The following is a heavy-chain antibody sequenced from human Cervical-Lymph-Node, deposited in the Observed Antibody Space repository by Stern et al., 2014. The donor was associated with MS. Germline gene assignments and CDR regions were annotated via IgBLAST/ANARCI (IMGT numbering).Heavy chain of an antibody. CDR2: LYPGDSDT. CDR1: RFSFTSSW. D-gene: IGHD1-26*01. Sequence: EVQLVESGAEVKKVGESLKISCKAYRFSFTSSWIAWVRQMPGKGLAWMGTLYPGDSDTRYSPSFQGQVTISSDKSIGTAYLQWSRLKASDTAMYFCATFSGSHSDAFDMWGQGTMVTVSS. V-gene: IGHV5-51*01. CDR3: ATFSGSHSDAFDM. J-gene: IGHJ3*02.